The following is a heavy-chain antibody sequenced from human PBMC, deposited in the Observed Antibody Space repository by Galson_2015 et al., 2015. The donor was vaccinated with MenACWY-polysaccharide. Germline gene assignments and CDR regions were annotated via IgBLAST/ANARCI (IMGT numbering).Heavy chain of an antibody. D-gene: IGHD5-18*01. Sequence: SLRLSCAASGFTFSSYSMNWVRQAPGKGLEWVSSISSSSSYIYYADSVKGRFTISRDNAKNSLYLQMNSLRAEDTAVYYCAMGDTTMGPLGYWGPGTPGTRSS. CDR1: GFTFSSYS. CDR2: ISSSSSYI. CDR3: AMGDTTMGPLGY. V-gene: IGHV3-21*01. J-gene: IGHJ4*01.